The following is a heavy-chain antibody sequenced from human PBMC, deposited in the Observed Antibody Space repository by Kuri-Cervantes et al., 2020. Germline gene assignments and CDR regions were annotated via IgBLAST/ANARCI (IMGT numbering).Heavy chain of an antibody. Sequence: LSLTCAVYGGSFSGYYWSWIRQAPGKGLEWVSYISSSGSTIYYADSVKGRFTISRDNAKNSLYLQMNSLRAEDTAVYYCARGHSSGGRATYDYWGQGTLVTVSS. CDR2: ISSSGSTI. V-gene: IGHV3-11*04. CDR1: GGSFSGYY. CDR3: ARGHSSGGRATYDY. J-gene: IGHJ4*02. D-gene: IGHD6-19*01.